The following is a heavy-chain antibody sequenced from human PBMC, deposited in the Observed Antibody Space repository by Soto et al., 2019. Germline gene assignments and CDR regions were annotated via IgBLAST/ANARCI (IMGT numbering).Heavy chain of an antibody. J-gene: IGHJ5*02. CDR2: INHSGST. CDR1: GGAFGGYY. Sequence: SETLSHTCAVYGGAFGGYYWSRIGQPPGKGLEWIGEINHSGSTNYNPSLKSRVTISVDTSKNQFSLKLSSVTAADTAVYYCARGSPLHRLISRTLGGLRWFDHWGQGTLVT. CDR3: ARGSPLHRLISRTLGGLRWFDH. D-gene: IGHD6-25*01. V-gene: IGHV4-34*01.